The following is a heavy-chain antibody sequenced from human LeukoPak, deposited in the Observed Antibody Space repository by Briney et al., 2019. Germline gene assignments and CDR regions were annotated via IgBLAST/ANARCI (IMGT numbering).Heavy chain of an antibody. CDR1: GFTFSSYG. V-gene: IGHV3-30*02. D-gene: IGHD6-6*01. CDR3: AKDGSRPNYYYYYMDV. CDR2: IWYGGSNK. J-gene: IGHJ6*03. Sequence: PGGSLRLSCAASGFTFSSYGMHWVRQAPGKGLEWVAVIWYGGSNKYYADSVKGRFTISRDNSKNTLYLQMNSLRAEDTAVYYCAKDGSRPNYYYYYMDVWGKGTTVTVSS.